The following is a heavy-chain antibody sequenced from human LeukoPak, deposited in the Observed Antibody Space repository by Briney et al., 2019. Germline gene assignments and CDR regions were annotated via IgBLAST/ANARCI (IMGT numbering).Heavy chain of an antibody. J-gene: IGHJ4*02. V-gene: IGHV3-30-3*01. Sequence: GRSLRLSCAASGFTFSSYAMHWVRQAPGKGLEWVAVISYDGSNQYYVDSVKGRFTISRDNSKNTLYLQMNSLRAEDTAVYYCARSRQRGVNYFDYWGQGTLVTVSS. D-gene: IGHD3-10*01. CDR1: GFTFSSYA. CDR2: ISYDGSNQ. CDR3: ARSRQRGVNYFDY.